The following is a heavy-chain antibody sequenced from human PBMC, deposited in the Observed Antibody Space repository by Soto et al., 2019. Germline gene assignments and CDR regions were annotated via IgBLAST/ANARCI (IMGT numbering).Heavy chain of an antibody. V-gene: IGHV3-23*01. D-gene: IGHD7-27*01. CDR1: GFTFINYA. J-gene: IGHJ2*01. CDR2: ISGGGDAA. Sequence: EVQVLESGGGLVQPGGSLRLSCAGSGFTFINYAMNWVRQAPGKGLEWVSSISGGGDAAFFADSVRGRFTISRDNAKITVSLQMNSLGVDDTAVYYCARKILGSTTRPNYWYFDLWGRGTLVTVSS. CDR3: ARKILGSTTRPNYWYFDL.